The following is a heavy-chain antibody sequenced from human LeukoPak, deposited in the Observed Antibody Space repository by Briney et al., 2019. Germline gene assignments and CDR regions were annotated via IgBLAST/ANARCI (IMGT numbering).Heavy chain of an antibody. D-gene: IGHD1-26*01. CDR2: ISSGGTTI. Sequence: GGSLRLSCAASGFTFSSYSMNWVRQAPGKGLEWVSYISSGGTTIYYADSVKGRFTISRDNAKNSLYLQMDSLRAEDTAVYYCAKSGSYVFDYWGQGTLVTVSS. CDR3: AKSGSYVFDY. J-gene: IGHJ4*02. V-gene: IGHV3-48*04. CDR1: GFTFSSYS.